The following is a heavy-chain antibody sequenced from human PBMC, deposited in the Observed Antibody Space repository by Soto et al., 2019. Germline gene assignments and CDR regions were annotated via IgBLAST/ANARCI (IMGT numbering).Heavy chain of an antibody. CDR2: IYYSGST. Sequence: ETLSLTCTVSGGSISSSSYYWGWIRQPPGKGLEWIGSIYYSGSTYYNPSLKSRVTISVDTSKNQFSLKLSSVTAADTAVYYCARHLEYSSSWGKYGMDVWGQGTTVTVSS. V-gene: IGHV4-39*01. D-gene: IGHD6-6*01. CDR3: ARHLEYSSSWGKYGMDV. J-gene: IGHJ6*02. CDR1: GGSISSSSYY.